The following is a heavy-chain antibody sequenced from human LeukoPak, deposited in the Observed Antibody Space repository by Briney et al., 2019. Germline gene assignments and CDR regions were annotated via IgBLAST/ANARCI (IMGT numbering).Heavy chain of an antibody. CDR2: IYYSGTT. CDR3: ARRLGYCSGGSCPRRDAFDI. D-gene: IGHD2-15*01. V-gene: IGHV4-59*11. Sequence: PSETLSLTCTVSGGSISSHYWSWIRQSPGRGLEWIGSIYYSGTTNYNPSLKSRVTISVDTSKNQFSLKLSSVTAADTAVYYCARRLGYCSGGSCPRRDAFDIWGQGTMVTVSS. CDR1: GGSISSHY. J-gene: IGHJ3*02.